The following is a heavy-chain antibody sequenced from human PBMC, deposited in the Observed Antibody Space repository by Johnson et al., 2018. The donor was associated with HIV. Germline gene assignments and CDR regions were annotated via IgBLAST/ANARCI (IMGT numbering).Heavy chain of an antibody. CDR2: ISYDGSNK. CDR3: ARGPIITMIVVPAPGWVHI. D-gene: IGHD3-22*01. V-gene: IGHV3-30*04. Sequence: VQLVESGGGVVQPGRSLRLSCAASGFTFSSYAMHCVRQAPGKGLEWVAVISYDGSNKYYADSVKGRFTISRDNSKNTLYLQMKSLRAEDTAVYYCARGPIITMIVVPAPGWVHIWGQGTMVTVSS. CDR1: GFTFSSYA. J-gene: IGHJ3*02.